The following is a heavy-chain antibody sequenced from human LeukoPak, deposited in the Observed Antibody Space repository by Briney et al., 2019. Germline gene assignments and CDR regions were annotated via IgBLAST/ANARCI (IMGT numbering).Heavy chain of an antibody. D-gene: IGHD6-6*01. J-gene: IGHJ4*02. CDR1: GFTVSSNY. Sequence: GGSLRLSCAASGFTVSSNYMTWVRQAPGKGLEWVSIIYSGGSTNYADSVKGRFTISRDNSKNTLYLQMNSLRAEDTAVYYCARRYSSSSGIDYWGQGTLVTVSS. V-gene: IGHV3-66*01. CDR3: ARRYSSSSGIDY. CDR2: IYSGGST.